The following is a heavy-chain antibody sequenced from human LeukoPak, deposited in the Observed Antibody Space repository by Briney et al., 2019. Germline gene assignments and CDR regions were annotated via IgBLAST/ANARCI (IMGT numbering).Heavy chain of an antibody. Sequence: ASVKVSCKASGYTFTSYDINWVRQAAGQGLEWMGWMSPNSGNTGYAQKFQGRVTITRNTSISTAYMELSSLRSADTAVYYCARIPPGGSSPPDYWGQGTLVTVSS. CDR1: GYTFTSYD. J-gene: IGHJ4*02. CDR2: MSPNSGNT. V-gene: IGHV1-8*03. CDR3: ARIPPGGSSPPDY. D-gene: IGHD2-2*01.